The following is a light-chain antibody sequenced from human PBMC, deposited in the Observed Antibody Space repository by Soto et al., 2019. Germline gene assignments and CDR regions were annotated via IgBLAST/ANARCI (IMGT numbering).Light chain of an antibody. CDR1: QSISSW. CDR3: QQYDTFWT. J-gene: IGKJ1*01. V-gene: IGKV1-5*01. Sequence: DIHMTQSPSTLSASVGDRVTITCRASQSISSWLAWYQQKPGKAPKLLIYDVSSLESGVPSRFSGSGSGTEFTLTISSLQPDDLATYYCQQYDTFWTFGQGTKVDIK. CDR2: DVS.